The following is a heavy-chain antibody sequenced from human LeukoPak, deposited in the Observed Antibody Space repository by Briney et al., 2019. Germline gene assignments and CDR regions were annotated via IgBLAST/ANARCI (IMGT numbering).Heavy chain of an antibody. D-gene: IGHD1-7*01. J-gene: IGHJ6*04. CDR1: GGSISSYY. V-gene: IGHV4-59*01. CDR2: IYYSGST. CDR3: AREKELGGMDV. Sequence: SETLSLTCTGSGGSISSYYWSWIRQPPGKGLEWIGYIYYSGSTNYNPSLKSRVTISVDTSKNQFSLKLSTVTAADTAVYYCAREKELGGMDVWGKGTTVTVSS.